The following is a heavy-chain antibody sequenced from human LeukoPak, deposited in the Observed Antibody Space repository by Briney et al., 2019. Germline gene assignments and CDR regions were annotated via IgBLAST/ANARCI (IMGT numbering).Heavy chain of an antibody. CDR1: GDSVSSNSAA. Sequence: SQTLSLTCALSGDSVSSNSAAWNWIRQSPSRGLEWLGRTYYRSKWYNDYAVSVKSRITINPDTSKNQFSLQLNSVTPEDTAVYYCARDPYRSSDYYYYGMDVWGQGTTVTVSS. CDR2: TYYRSKWYN. D-gene: IGHD6-6*01. J-gene: IGHJ6*02. V-gene: IGHV6-1*01. CDR3: ARDPYRSSDYYYYGMDV.